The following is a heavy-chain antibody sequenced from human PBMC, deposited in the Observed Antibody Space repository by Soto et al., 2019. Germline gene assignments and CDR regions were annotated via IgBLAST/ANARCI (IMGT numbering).Heavy chain of an antibody. CDR2: IYYSGST. D-gene: IGHD3-22*01. Sequence: SETLSLTCTVSGGPISSYYWSWIRQPPGKGLEWIGYIYYSGSTNYNPSLKSRVTISVDTSKNQFSLKLSSVTAADTAVYYCARETQNYDSSGFVHDAFDIWGQGTMVTVSS. CDR1: GGPISSYY. J-gene: IGHJ3*02. CDR3: ARETQNYDSSGFVHDAFDI. V-gene: IGHV4-59*01.